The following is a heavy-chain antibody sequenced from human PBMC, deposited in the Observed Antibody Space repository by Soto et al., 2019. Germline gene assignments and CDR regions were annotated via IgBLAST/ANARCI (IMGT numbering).Heavy chain of an antibody. CDR3: ASWRSYSGSYCFDY. CDR2: VIPMYDSV. V-gene: IGHV1-69*06. J-gene: IGHJ4*02. D-gene: IGHD1-26*01. CDR1: GGSFNTYT. Sequence: QVQLVQSGAEVKKPGSSVKVSCEASGGSFNTYTINWVRQAPGRGLEWMGQVIPMYDSVNYAESFQGRVTITADKSTRIADMELSSLRSEDTALYFCASWRSYSGSYCFDYWGQGTLVIVSS.